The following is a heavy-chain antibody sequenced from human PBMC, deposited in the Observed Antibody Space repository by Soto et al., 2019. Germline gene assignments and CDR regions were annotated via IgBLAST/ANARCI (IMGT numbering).Heavy chain of an antibody. J-gene: IGHJ3*02. Sequence: PGGSLRLSCAASGFTVSSNYMNWVRQAPGKGLEWVSVIYSGGSTYYADSVKGRFTISRDNSKNTLYLQMNSLRAEDTAVYYCARDIITVAGYDAFDIWGQGTMVTVS. CDR1: GFTVSSNY. D-gene: IGHD6-19*01. CDR2: IYSGGST. V-gene: IGHV3-66*01. CDR3: ARDIITVAGYDAFDI.